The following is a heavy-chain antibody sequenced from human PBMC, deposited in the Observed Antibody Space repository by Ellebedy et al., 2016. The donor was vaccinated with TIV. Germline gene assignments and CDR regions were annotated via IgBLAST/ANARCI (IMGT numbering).Heavy chain of an antibody. D-gene: IGHD6-13*01. CDR1: GYTFATHA. J-gene: IGHJ4*02. CDR3: ARDRSSSWSFYFDS. Sequence: ASVKVSCKASGYTFATHALYWLRQAPGQRLEWMGWINPANGDTRYSQRFLGRVSITRDTSTNTVFMDLSGLQSEDTALYYCARDRSSSWSFYFDSWGQGTLVTVSS. CDR2: INPANGDT. V-gene: IGHV1-3*01.